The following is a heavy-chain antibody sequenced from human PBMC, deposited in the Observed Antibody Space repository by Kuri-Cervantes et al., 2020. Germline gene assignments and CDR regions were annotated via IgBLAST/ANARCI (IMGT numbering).Heavy chain of an antibody. CDR2: ISGSGGST. D-gene: IGHD6-6*01. CDR3: AKDGVYSSSTYYFDY. CDR1: GFTFSNYA. J-gene: IGHJ4*02. Sequence: GGSLRLSCAASGFTFSNYAMSWVRQAPGKGLEWVSAISGSGGSTYYADSVKGRFTISRDNSKNTLYLQMNSLRAEDTAVYYCAKDGVYSSSTYYFDYWGQGTLVTVSS. V-gene: IGHV3-23*01.